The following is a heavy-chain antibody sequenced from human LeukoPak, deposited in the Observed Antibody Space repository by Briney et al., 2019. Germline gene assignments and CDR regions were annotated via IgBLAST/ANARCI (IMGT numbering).Heavy chain of an antibody. CDR2: IKQDGSEK. D-gene: IGHD5-24*01. Sequence: GGSLRLSCVASGFTFNTYAMSWVRQAPGKGLEWVANIKQDGSEKYYVDSVKGRFTISRDNAKNSLYLQMNSLRAEDTAVYYCAREGPVGGYNLYGMDVWGQGTTVTVSS. V-gene: IGHV3-7*03. CDR3: AREGPVGGYNLYGMDV. CDR1: GFTFNTYA. J-gene: IGHJ6*02.